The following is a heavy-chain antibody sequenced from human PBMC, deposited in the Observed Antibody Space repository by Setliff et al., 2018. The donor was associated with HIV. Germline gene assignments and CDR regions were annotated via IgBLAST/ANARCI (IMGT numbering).Heavy chain of an antibody. J-gene: IGHJ4*02. D-gene: IGHD3-10*01. CDR1: GGSISSSTYY. CDR3: ARHVRYSGSGSYSFDY. CDR2: IFYTGNT. Sequence: ASETLSLTCTVSGGSISSSTYYWGWIRQPPGKGLEWIGDIFYTGNTYYSPSLKSRVTISVDTSKNQFSLKLNSVTAADTAVYYCARHVRYSGSGSYSFDYWGQGTLVTVSS. V-gene: IGHV4-39*01.